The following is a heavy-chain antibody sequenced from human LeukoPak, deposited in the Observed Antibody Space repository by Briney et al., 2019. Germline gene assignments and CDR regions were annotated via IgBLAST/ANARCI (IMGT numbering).Heavy chain of an antibody. J-gene: IGHJ4*02. CDR2: INTAADT. CDR1: GFAFSNYD. Sequence: GSPRLSCAASGFAFSNYDMLWVRQTTGKGLEWVSAINTAADTYYPDSVKGRFTISRENAKNSLYLQMNSLRVGDTAVYYCVRAPPGTGWLIDHWGQGTQVTVSS. CDR3: VRAPPGTGWLIDH. V-gene: IGHV3-13*04. D-gene: IGHD6-19*01.